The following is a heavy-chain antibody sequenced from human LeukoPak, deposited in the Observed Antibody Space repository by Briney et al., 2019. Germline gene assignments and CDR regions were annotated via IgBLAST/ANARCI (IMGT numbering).Heavy chain of an antibody. V-gene: IGHV4-4*07. Sequence: SETLSLTCTVSGGSISSYYWSWIRQPAGKGLEWIGRIYTSGSTNYNPSLKSRVTMSVDTSKNQFSLKLSSVTAADTAVYYCAASGTKYNWFDPWGQGTLVTVSS. CDR1: GGSISSYY. CDR3: AASGTKYNWFDP. J-gene: IGHJ5*02. CDR2: IYTSGST. D-gene: IGHD1-26*01.